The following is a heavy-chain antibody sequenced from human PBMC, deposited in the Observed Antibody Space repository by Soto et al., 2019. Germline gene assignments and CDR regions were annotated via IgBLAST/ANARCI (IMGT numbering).Heavy chain of an antibody. J-gene: IGHJ6*02. CDR2: INAGNGNT. V-gene: IGHV1-3*01. CDR3: ASHYYDILTSKLLGPDYYYYYGMDV. D-gene: IGHD3-9*01. CDR1: GYTFTSYA. Sequence: EASVKVSCKASGYTFTSYAMHWVRQAPGQRLEWMGWINAGNGNTKYSQKFQGRVTITRDTSASTAYMELSSLRPEDTAVYYCASHYYDILTSKLLGPDYYYYYGMDVWGQGTTVTVSS.